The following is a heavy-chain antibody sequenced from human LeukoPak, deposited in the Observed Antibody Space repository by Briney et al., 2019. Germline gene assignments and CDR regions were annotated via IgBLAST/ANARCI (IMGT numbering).Heavy chain of an antibody. Sequence: GGSLRLSCVVSGFTFSDAWMSWVRQSPGEGLEWVANIKQDGSEKYYVDSVKGRFTISRDNAKNSLYLQMNSLRAEDTAVYYCAREGGGYSGYDFDGEFDYWGQGTLVTVSS. D-gene: IGHD5-12*01. V-gene: IGHV3-7*01. J-gene: IGHJ4*02. CDR2: IKQDGSEK. CDR3: AREGGGYSGYDFDGEFDY. CDR1: GFTFSDAW.